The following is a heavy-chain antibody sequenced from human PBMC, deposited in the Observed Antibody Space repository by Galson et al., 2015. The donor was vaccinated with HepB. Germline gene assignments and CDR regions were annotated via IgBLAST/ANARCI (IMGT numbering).Heavy chain of an antibody. Sequence: SVKVSCKASGGTFSSYAISWVRQAPGQGLEWMGGILPIFATANYAQKLQGRVTITADEFSRTSYMELSSLRSEDTAVYYCARALCSGDTCHFGEPYYMDVWGKGTTVTVSS. CDR1: GGTFSSYA. CDR2: ILPIFATA. D-gene: IGHD2-15*01. CDR3: ARALCSGDTCHFGEPYYMDV. J-gene: IGHJ6*03. V-gene: IGHV1-69*13.